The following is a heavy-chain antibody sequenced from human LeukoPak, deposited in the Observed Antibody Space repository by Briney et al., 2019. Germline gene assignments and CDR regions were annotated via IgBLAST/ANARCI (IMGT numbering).Heavy chain of an antibody. D-gene: IGHD4-17*01. CDR1: GFTFSSYW. CDR3: ARETDYGDYLDY. J-gene: IGHJ4*02. Sequence: PGGSLRLSCAASGFTFSSYWMTWVRQAPGKGLEWVANIKQDGSEKYYVDSVKGRFTISRHNAKNSVYLQMNTLRAEDTAVYYCARETDYGDYLDYWGQGTLVTVSS. CDR2: IKQDGSEK. V-gene: IGHV3-7*01.